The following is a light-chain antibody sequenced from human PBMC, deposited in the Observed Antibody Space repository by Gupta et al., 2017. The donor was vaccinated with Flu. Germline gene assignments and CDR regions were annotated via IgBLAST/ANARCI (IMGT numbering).Light chain of an antibody. Sequence: SCTEASRYVHLSDSVSSDEQNSDKAPRLIIYDVNKRASGVSSSFSGSKYGNTATMTTAGLQADDETDYYCGSNTSGSNVYVFGTGTKVTVL. CDR1: SRYVHLSDS. V-gene: IGLV2-14*03. CDR2: DVN. J-gene: IGLJ1*01. CDR3: GSNTSGSNVYV.